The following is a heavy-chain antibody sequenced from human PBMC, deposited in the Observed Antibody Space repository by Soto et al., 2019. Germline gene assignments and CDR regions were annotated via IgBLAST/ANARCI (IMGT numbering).Heavy chain of an antibody. CDR1: GGSISSYY. CDR2: IYYSGST. V-gene: IGHV4-59*08. D-gene: IGHD6-13*01. CDR3: ARRYGYSLDY. Sequence: QVQLQESGPGLVKPSETLSLTCTVSGGSISSYYWSWIRQPPGKGLEWIGYIYYSGSTNYNPSLVSRLTTSVDTSTNQFSLMLSSVAAADTAVYYCARRYGYSLDYWGQGTLVTVSS. J-gene: IGHJ4*02.